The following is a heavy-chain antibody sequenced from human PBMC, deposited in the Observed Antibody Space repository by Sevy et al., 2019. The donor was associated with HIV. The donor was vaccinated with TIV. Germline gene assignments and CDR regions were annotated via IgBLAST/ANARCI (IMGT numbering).Heavy chain of an antibody. CDR2: IIPIFGTA. Sequence: SVKVSCKASGGTFSSYAISWVRQAPGQGLEWMGGIIPIFGTANYAQTFQGRVTITADESTSTAYMELSSLRSEDTAVYYCARGLFGELFPIDYWGQGTLVTVSS. J-gene: IGHJ4*02. D-gene: IGHD3-10*02. CDR1: GGTFSSYA. V-gene: IGHV1-69*13. CDR3: ARGLFGELFPIDY.